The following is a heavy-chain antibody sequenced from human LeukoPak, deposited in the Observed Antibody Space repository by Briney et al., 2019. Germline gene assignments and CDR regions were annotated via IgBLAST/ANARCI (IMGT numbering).Heavy chain of an antibody. CDR2: ISGSGGST. J-gene: IGHJ4*02. V-gene: IGHV3-23*01. D-gene: IGHD6-13*01. CDR1: GFTFSSYA. Sequence: GGSLRLSCAASGFTFSSYAMSWVRQAPGKGLEWVSAISGSGGSTYYADSVRGRFTISRDNSKNTLYLQMNSLRAEDTAVYYCAKVFYSDSYFDSWGQGTLVIVSS. CDR3: AKVFYSDSYFDS.